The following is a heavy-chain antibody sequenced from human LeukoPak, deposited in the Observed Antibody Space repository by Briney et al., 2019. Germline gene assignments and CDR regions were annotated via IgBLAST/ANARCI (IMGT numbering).Heavy chain of an antibody. CDR2: ISYDGRNK. J-gene: IGHJ6*02. Sequence: GGSLRLSCVGSGFTFSRYGMHWFRQAPGKGLEWVAVISYDGRNKYYADSVRGRFTTSRDDSKNTLYLQIRSLRPEDTAVYYCARGEMTTDMDVWGQGTKVTVSS. D-gene: IGHD5-24*01. V-gene: IGHV3-30*03. CDR1: GFTFSRYG. CDR3: ARGEMTTDMDV.